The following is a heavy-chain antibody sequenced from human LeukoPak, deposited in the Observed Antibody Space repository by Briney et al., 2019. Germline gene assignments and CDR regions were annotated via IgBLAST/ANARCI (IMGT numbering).Heavy chain of an antibody. D-gene: IGHD4-11*01. J-gene: IGHJ4*02. Sequence: PGGSLRLSCAASGFTFSSYDMHWVCQAPGKGLEWVAFIRYDGSNTYYADSVKGRFTISRDNSKNTLFLQMNSLTAEDTAVYYCAKAYSYFDHWGQGTLVTVSS. V-gene: IGHV3-30*02. CDR2: IRYDGSNT. CDR3: AKAYSYFDH. CDR1: GFTFSSYD.